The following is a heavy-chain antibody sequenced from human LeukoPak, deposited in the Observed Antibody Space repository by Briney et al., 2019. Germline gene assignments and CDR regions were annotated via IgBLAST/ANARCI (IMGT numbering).Heavy chain of an antibody. D-gene: IGHD3-3*02. J-gene: IGHJ4*02. CDR1: GFRFSDYE. Sequence: PGGSLRLSCAASGFRFSDYEMIWIRQAPGKGLEWVSYISTRDSPVYHADSVKGRFTISRDNTKNSVYLQMNSLRAEDTAVYYCARVAKHLLSGYICCWGQGTLVTVSS. V-gene: IGHV3-11*04. CDR2: ISTRDSPV. CDR3: ARVAKHLLSGYICC.